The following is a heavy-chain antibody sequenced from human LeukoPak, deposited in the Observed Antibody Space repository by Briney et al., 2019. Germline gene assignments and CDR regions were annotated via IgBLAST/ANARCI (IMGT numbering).Heavy chain of an antibody. CDR2: IYYSGST. J-gene: IGHJ4*02. Sequence: SETLSLTCTVSGGSISSYYWSWIRQPPGKGLEWIGYIYYSGSTNYNPSLKSRVTISVDTSKNQFSLKLSSVTAADTAVYYCARGHASNINSSGWRKRGAHYYFDYWGQGTLVTVSS. D-gene: IGHD6-19*01. CDR3: ARGHASNINSSGWRKRGAHYYFDY. CDR1: GGSISSYY. V-gene: IGHV4-59*12.